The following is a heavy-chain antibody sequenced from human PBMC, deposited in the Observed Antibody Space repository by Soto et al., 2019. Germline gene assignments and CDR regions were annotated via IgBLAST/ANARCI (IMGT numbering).Heavy chain of an antibody. J-gene: IGHJ4*02. V-gene: IGHV1-58*01. CDR3: AAPGTTFHY. D-gene: IGHD1-7*01. CDR1: GFTFASSA. CDR2: IVVGSGST. Sequence: SVKVSCKASGFTFASSAVQWVRQARGQRLEWIGWIVVGSGSTNYAQKFQERVSITRDMSTTTAFMELSSLRFEDTAVYYCAAPGTTFHYWGQGTLVTVSS.